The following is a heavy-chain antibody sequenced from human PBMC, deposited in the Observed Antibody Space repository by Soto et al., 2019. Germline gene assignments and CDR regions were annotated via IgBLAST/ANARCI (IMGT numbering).Heavy chain of an antibody. CDR1: GHIFSNYW. CDR3: ARQRLWGTSGYYYFEN. Sequence: GASLKISCKGSGHIFSNYWIGWVRQMPGKGLEWMGIIYPGDSDTRYSPSFQGQVTITVDKSINTAYLQWIRLKASDTAIYYCARQRLWGTSGYYYFENWGQGTLVTVSS. V-gene: IGHV5-51*01. J-gene: IGHJ4*02. D-gene: IGHD3-22*01. CDR2: IYPGDSDT.